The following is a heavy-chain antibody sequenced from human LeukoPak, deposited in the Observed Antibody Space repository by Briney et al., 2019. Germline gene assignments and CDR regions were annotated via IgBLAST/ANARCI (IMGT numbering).Heavy chain of an antibody. Sequence: HSGGSLRLSCAASGFTFSSYAMSWVRQAPGKGLEWVSAITGSGISTYYADSVKGRFTISRDNSKNTLYLQMTSLRAEDTAVYYCAKAVALGFDYWGQGTLVTVSS. CDR2: ITGSGIST. J-gene: IGHJ4*02. D-gene: IGHD2-21*01. V-gene: IGHV3-23*01. CDR1: GFTFSSYA. CDR3: AKAVALGFDY.